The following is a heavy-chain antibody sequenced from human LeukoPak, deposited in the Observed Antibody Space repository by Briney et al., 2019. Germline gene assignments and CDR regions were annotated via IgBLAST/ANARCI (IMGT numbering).Heavy chain of an antibody. D-gene: IGHD3-10*01. CDR2: IYHSGST. CDR1: GYSISSGYY. CDR3: ASSGLWFGESGRGYFDY. Sequence: SETLSLTCTVSGYSISSGYYWGWIRQPPGKGLEWIGSIYHSGSTYYNPSLKSRVTISLDTSKNQFSLKLSSVTAADTAVYYCASSGLWFGESGRGYFDYWGQGTLVTVSS. J-gene: IGHJ4*02. V-gene: IGHV4-38-2*02.